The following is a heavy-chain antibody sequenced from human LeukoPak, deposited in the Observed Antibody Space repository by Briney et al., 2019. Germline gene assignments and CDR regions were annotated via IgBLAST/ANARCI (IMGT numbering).Heavy chain of an antibody. CDR2: IKSKGDGETA. Sequence: SWVRQAPGTGLEWVGRIKSKGDGETADYAAPLKGRFTMSRDDAKATVYLQINSLITEDTAMYYCTTDLGITMIRGVIVNWGQGTLVTVSS. CDR3: TTDLGITMIRGVIVN. V-gene: IGHV3-15*01. J-gene: IGHJ4*02. D-gene: IGHD3-10*01.